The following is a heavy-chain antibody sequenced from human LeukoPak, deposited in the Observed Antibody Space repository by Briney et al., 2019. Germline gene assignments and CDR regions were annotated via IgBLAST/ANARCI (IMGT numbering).Heavy chain of an antibody. CDR1: GYTFTGYY. J-gene: IGHJ4*02. CDR2: INPNSGGT. Sequence: GASVKVSCKASGYTFTGYYMHWVRQAPGQGLEWMGWINPNSGGTNYAQKFQGRVTMTRDTSISTAYMELRSLRSDDTAVYYCARVAPEVYYFAYWGQGTLVTVSS. CDR3: ARVAPEVYYFAY. V-gene: IGHV1-2*02.